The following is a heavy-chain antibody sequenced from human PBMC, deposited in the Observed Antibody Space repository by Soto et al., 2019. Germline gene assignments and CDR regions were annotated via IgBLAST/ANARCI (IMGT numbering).Heavy chain of an antibody. V-gene: IGHV3-23*01. CDR2: ISGTGGST. J-gene: IGHJ4*02. CDR1: GFTFSTYA. CDR3: AKSPITHAAAGRGGGGYFGY. D-gene: IGHD6-13*01. Sequence: VQLLESGGGLVQPGGSLRLSCAASGFTFSTYAMTWVRQAPGKRLEWVSIISGTGGSTYFADSVKGRFTISTDNSESSLYLQMNGLRAEDTAVYFCAKSPITHAAAGRGGGGYFGYWGQGSLVTVSS.